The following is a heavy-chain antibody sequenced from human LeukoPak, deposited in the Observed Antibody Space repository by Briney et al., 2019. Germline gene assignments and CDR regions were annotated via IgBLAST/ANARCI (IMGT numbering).Heavy chain of an antibody. Sequence: SGTLSLTCAVYGGSFSGYYWSWIRQPPGKGLEWIGEINHSGSTNYNPSLKSRVTISVDTSKNQFSLKLSSVTAADTAVYYCARAQPRYCSGGSCRRRDYYYYGMDVWGQGTTVTVSS. J-gene: IGHJ6*02. CDR2: INHSGST. CDR1: GGSFSGYY. D-gene: IGHD2-15*01. V-gene: IGHV4-34*01. CDR3: ARAQPRYCSGGSCRRRDYYYYGMDV.